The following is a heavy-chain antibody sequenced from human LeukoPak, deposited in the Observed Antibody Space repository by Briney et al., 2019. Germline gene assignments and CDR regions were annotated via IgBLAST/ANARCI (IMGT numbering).Heavy chain of an antibody. CDR3: ARDTGYYDSSGYLFDY. CDR1: GGSISSYY. CDR2: IYYSGST. D-gene: IGHD3-22*01. V-gene: IGHV4-59*01. Sequence: KPSETLSLTCTVSGGSISSYYWSWIRQPPGKGLEWIGYIYYSGSTNYNPSLKSRVTISVDTSKNQFSLKLSSVTAADTAVYYCARDTGYYDSSGYLFDYWGQGTLVTVSS. J-gene: IGHJ4*02.